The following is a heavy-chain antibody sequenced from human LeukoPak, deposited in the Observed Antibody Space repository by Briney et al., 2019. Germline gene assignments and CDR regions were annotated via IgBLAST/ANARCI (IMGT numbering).Heavy chain of an antibody. CDR2: MNPNSGNT. CDR1: GGTFSSYA. V-gene: IGHV1-8*02. Sequence: ASVKVSCKASGGTFSSYAISWVRQAPGQGLEWMGWMNPNSGNTGYAQKFQGRVTMTRNTSISTAYMELSSLRSEDTAVYYCARGGYGGENYYYYYMDVWGKGTTVTISS. D-gene: IGHD4-23*01. CDR3: ARGGYGGENYYYYYMDV. J-gene: IGHJ6*03.